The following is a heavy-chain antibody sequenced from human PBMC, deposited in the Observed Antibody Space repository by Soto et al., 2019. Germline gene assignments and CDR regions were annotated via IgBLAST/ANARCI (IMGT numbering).Heavy chain of an antibody. CDR1: GFTFRSYG. CDR3: AREGYSYGVPDDALEI. CDR2: ISYDGSEK. Sequence: GGSLRLSCVASGFTFRSYGIHWVRQAPGKGLEWVAVISYDGSEKYYAESVKGRFAISRDNSKNALYLQIDSLRAEDTAVYYCAREGYSYGVPDDALEIWGQGTMVTVSS. D-gene: IGHD5-18*01. V-gene: IGHV3-30*03. J-gene: IGHJ3*02.